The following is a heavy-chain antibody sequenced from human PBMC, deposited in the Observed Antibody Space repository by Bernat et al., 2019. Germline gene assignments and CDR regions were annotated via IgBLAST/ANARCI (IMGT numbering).Heavy chain of an antibody. CDR1: GFTFSSYW. J-gene: IGHJ4*02. CDR3: AREENIVVVPAAGAVDY. D-gene: IGHD2-2*01. CDR2: ITQDGSEK. V-gene: IGHV3-7*04. Sequence: EVQLVESGGGLVQPGGSLRLSCAASGFTFSSYWMSWVRQAPGKGLEWVANITQDGSEKYYVDSVKGRFTISRDNAKNSLYLQMNSLRAEDTAVYYFAREENIVVVPAAGAVDYWGQGTLVTVSS.